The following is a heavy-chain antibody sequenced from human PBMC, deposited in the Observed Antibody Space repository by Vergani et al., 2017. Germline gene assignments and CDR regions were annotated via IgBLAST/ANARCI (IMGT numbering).Heavy chain of an antibody. CDR3: ARPRSGYDVEAVAGHVYYYYGMDV. V-gene: IGHV1-69*12. J-gene: IGHJ6*02. CDR1: GGTFSSYA. Sequence: QVQLVQSGAEVKKPGSSVKVSCKASGGTFSSYAISWVRQAPGQGLEWMGGIIPIFGTANYAQKFQGRVTITADESTSTAYMDLSSLRSEDTAVYYCARPRSGYDVEAVAGHVYYYYGMDVLSQGSTVTVSS. CDR2: IIPIFGTA. D-gene: IGHD5-12*01.